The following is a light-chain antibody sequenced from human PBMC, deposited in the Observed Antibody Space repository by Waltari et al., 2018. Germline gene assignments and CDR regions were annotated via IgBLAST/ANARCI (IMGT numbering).Light chain of an antibody. J-gene: IGKJ1*01. CDR3: QQYYSSPPT. Sequence: DIVMTQSPDSLAVSLGERATINCKSSQNLLNSSNNKNFLGWYQLKPGQPPKLLMYWSSTRESGVPDRFSGSGSETDFTLTISSLQAEDVAVYYCQQYYSSPPTFGQGTRVEI. CDR2: WSS. CDR1: QNLLNSSNNKNF. V-gene: IGKV4-1*01.